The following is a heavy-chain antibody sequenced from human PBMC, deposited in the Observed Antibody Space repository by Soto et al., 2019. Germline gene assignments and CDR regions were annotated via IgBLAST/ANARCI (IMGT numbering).Heavy chain of an antibody. CDR3: ARGYEGDDAFDI. J-gene: IGHJ3*02. D-gene: IGHD3-16*01. CDR2: INPIFGTA. CDR1: GGTFSSYA. V-gene: IGHV1-69*01. Sequence: QVQLVQSGAEVQKPWSSVKVSCKASGGTFSSYAISWVRQAPGQGLEWMGGINPIFGTANYAQKFQGRVTITADESTSTAYLELSSLRSEDTAVYYCARGYEGDDAFDIWGQGTMVTVSS.